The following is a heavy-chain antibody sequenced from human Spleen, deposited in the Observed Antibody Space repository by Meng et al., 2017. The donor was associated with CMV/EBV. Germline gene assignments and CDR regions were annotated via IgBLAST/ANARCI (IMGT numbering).Heavy chain of an antibody. Sequence: KDSGLTFNNSAISWVRQAPGQGLEWMGGIIPFLGTSHYAQNFQGRLLITTDESTTTAYMELSSLKSEDTALYYCARTRGSYYASALDHWGQGTLVTVSS. J-gene: IGHJ4*02. D-gene: IGHD1-26*01. CDR1: GLTFNNSA. V-gene: IGHV1-69*05. CDR2: IIPFLGTS. CDR3: ARTRGSYYASALDH.